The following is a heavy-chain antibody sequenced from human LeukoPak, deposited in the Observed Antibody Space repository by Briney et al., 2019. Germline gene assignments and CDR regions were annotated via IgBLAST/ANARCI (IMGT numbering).Heavy chain of an antibody. CDR2: ISGSGGST. V-gene: IGHV3-23*01. CDR1: GFIFDTNA. CDR3: ARSIYASGSSYTFDI. Sequence: PGGSLRLSCAASGFIFDTNAMSWARQAPGRGLEWVSGISGSGGSTYSADSVKGRFTISGDNSKNTLYLQMNTLRAEDTAVYYCARSIYASGSSYTFDIWGQGTMVTVSS. J-gene: IGHJ3*02. D-gene: IGHD3-10*01.